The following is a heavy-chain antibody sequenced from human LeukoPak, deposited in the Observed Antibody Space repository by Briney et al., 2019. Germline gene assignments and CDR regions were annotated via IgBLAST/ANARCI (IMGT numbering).Heavy chain of an antibody. CDR1: GYTFTSYD. Sequence: ASVKVSCKASGYTFTSYDINWVRQATGQGLEWMGWMNPNSGNTGYAQKLQGRVTMTTDTSTSTAYMELRSLRSDDTAVYYCARDVGNAFDPWGQGTLVTVSS. D-gene: IGHD1-1*01. J-gene: IGHJ5*02. V-gene: IGHV1-8*01. CDR3: ARDVGNAFDP. CDR2: MNPNSGNT.